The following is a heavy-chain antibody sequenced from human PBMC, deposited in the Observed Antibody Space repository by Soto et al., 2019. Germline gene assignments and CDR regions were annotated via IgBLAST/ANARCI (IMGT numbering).Heavy chain of an antibody. V-gene: IGHV4-59*01. CDR1: GASISSYY. J-gene: IGHJ5*02. Sequence: PSETLSRTCTVSGASISSYYWSWVRQSAGKGLEWIGYIYYSGSTNYNPSLKSRVTISVDTSKNQFSLKLSSVTAADTAVYYCARGSDSSGYCWFDPWGQGTLVTVSS. CDR2: IYYSGST. CDR3: ARGSDSSGYCWFDP. D-gene: IGHD3-22*01.